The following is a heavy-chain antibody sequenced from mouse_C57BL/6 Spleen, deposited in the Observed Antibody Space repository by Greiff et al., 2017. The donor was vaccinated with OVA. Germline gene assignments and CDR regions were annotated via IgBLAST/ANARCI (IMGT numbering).Heavy chain of an antibody. D-gene: IGHD2-3*01. CDR2: INPNNGGT. J-gene: IGHJ4*01. Sequence: VQLQQSGPELVKPGASVKIPCKASGYTFTDYNMDWVKQSHGKSLEWIGDINPNNGGTIYNQKFKGKATLTVDKSSSTAYMELRSLTSEDTAVYYCARKDDGYSYAMDYWGQGTSVTVSS. V-gene: IGHV1-18*01. CDR3: ARKDDGYSYAMDY. CDR1: GYTFTDYN.